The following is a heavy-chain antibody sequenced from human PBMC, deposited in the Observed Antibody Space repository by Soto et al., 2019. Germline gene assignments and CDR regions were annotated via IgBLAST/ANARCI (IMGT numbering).Heavy chain of an antibody. J-gene: IGHJ6*02. Sequence: QVRLQESGPGLVKPSETLSLTCTVSGGSISSYYWSWIRQPPGKGLEWIGYMYNTGSTIYNPSLKSRVTISVGTSKNQFSLKLHSGTAADTAVYYCARDLWGYCGADCYPLDVWGQGTTVTVSS. CDR2: MYNTGST. V-gene: IGHV4-59*01. CDR1: GGSISSYY. D-gene: IGHD2-21*02. CDR3: ARDLWGYCGADCYPLDV.